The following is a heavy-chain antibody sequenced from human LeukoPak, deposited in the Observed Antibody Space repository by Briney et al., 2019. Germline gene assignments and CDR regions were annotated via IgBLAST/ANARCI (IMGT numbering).Heavy chain of an antibody. CDR1: GFTFSTYS. V-gene: IGHV3-48*01. CDR3: ARRRGSYCLDY. CDR2: ISNSSSTI. Sequence: PGGSLRLSCAASGFTFSTYSMNWVRQAPGKGLEWVSYISNSSSTIYYADSVKGRFTISRDNAKNSLYLQMNSLRAEDTAVYYCARRRGSYCLDYWGQGTLVTVSS. J-gene: IGHJ4*02. D-gene: IGHD1-26*01.